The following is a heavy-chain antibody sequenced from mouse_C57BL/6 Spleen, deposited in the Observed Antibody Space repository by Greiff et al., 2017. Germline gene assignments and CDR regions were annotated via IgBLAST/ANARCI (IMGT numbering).Heavy chain of an antibody. Sequence: QVQLKQPGAELVKPGASVKMSCKASGYTFTSYWITWVKQRPGQGLEWIGDIYPGSGSTNYNEKFKSKATLTVDTSSSTAYMQLSSLTSEDSAVYYCARGGNYYGSSLAYWGQGTLVTVSA. D-gene: IGHD1-1*01. CDR3: ARGGNYYGSSLAY. J-gene: IGHJ3*01. V-gene: IGHV1-55*01. CDR1: GYTFTSYW. CDR2: IYPGSGST.